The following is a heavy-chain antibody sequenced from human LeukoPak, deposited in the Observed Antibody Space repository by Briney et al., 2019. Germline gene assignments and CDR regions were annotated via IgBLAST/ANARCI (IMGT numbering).Heavy chain of an antibody. D-gene: IGHD5-24*01. J-gene: IGHJ4*02. CDR2: ISWNSARI. CDR3: TKDREMATTRYYFDY. Sequence: GGSLRLSCAASGFTFDDYAMHWVRQAPGKGLEWVSGISWNSARIGYADSVKGRLTISRDNAKNSLYLQMNSLRAEDTALYYCTKDREMATTRYYFDYWGQGTLVTVSS. V-gene: IGHV3-9*01. CDR1: GFTFDDYA.